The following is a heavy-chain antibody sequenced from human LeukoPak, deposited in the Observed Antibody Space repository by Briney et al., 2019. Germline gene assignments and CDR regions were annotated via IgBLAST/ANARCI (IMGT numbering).Heavy chain of an antibody. J-gene: IGHJ5*02. CDR3: ARSLVVAAIWFDP. D-gene: IGHD2-15*01. CDR2: IYYSGST. V-gene: IGHV4-31*03. Sequence: SGTLSLTCTVSGGSISSGGYYWSWIRQHPGKGLEWIGYIYYSGSTYYNPSLKSRVTISVDRSKNQFSLKLSSVTAADTAVYYCARSLVVAAIWFDPWGQGTLVTVSS. CDR1: GGSISSGGYY.